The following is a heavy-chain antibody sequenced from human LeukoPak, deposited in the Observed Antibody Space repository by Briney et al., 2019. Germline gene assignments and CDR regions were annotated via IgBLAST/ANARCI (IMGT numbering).Heavy chain of an antibody. D-gene: IGHD3-3*01. CDR2: INHSGST. CDR3: ARSKFWSGYYLIAVLDH. CDR1: GGSFSGYY. Sequence: SETLSLTCAVYGGSFSGYYWSWIRQPPGKGLEWIGEINHSGSTNYNPSLKSRVTISVDTSKNQFSLKLSSVAAADTAVYYCARSKFWSGYYLIAVLDHWGQGTLVTVSS. J-gene: IGHJ4*02. V-gene: IGHV4-34*01.